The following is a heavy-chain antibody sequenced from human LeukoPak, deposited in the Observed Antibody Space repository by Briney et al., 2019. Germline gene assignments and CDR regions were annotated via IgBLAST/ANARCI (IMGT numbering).Heavy chain of an antibody. J-gene: IGHJ4*02. CDR2: MNPNSGNT. CDR1: GYTFTSYD. CDR3: ARSEAKNPQLLGD. V-gene: IGHV1-8*01. Sequence: ASVKVSCKASGYTFTSYDINWVRQATGQGLEWMGWMNPNSGNTGYAQKFQGRVTMTRNTSISTAYMELSSLRSEDTAVYYCARSEAKNPQLLGDWGQGTLVTVSS. D-gene: IGHD2-2*01.